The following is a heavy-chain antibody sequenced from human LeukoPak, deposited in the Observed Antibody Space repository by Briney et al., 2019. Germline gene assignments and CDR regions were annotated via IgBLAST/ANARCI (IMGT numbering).Heavy chain of an antibody. CDR3: ARAFEGDWGRYCYFDL. CDR2: IYYSGST. Sequence: SESLSLTCSVSGGTISSYYWSWIRQPPGKGLEWIGYIYYSGSTNYNPSLKSRVTISVDTSKNQFSLKLSSVTAADTAVYYCARAFEGDWGRYCYFDLWGRGTLVTVSS. J-gene: IGHJ2*01. D-gene: IGHD2-21*02. CDR1: GGTISSYY. V-gene: IGHV4-59*01.